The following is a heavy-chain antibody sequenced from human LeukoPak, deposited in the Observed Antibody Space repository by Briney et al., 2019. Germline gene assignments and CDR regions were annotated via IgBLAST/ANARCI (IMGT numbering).Heavy chain of an antibody. V-gene: IGHV4-31*03. CDR2: MYYSGST. CDR3: ARANGVWYYFDY. CDR1: GGSITSGGYY. D-gene: IGHD7-27*01. J-gene: IGHJ4*02. Sequence: PSQTLSLTCTVSGGSITSGGYYWSWIRQHPGKGLEWIGYMYYSGSTYSNPSLKTRVTISVDTSKNQFSLKLSSVTAADTALYYCARANGVWYYFDYWGQGTLVTASS.